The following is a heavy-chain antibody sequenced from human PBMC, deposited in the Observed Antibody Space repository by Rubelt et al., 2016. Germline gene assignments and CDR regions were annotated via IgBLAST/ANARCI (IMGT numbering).Heavy chain of an antibody. CDR1: GGSISSYY. Sequence: QVQLQESGPGLVKPSETLSLTCTVSGGSISSYYWSWIRQPPGKGLEWIGYIYYSGSTNYNPSLKSRVTISVDTANNQCSRKLSSVTAADTAVYYCAGGITIFGVASGYFDYWGQGTLVTVSS. D-gene: IGHD3-3*01. J-gene: IGHJ4*02. CDR2: IYYSGST. V-gene: IGHV4-59*01. CDR3: AGGITIFGVASGYFDY.